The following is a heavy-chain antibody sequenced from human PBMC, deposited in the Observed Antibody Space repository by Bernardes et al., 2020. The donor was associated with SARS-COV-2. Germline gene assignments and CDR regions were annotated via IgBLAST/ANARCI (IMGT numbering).Heavy chain of an antibody. CDR3: ARGITIFGVVMVYYYGMDV. V-gene: IGHV4-34*01. CDR2: INHSGST. D-gene: IGHD3-3*01. Sequence: SETLSLTCAVYGGSFSGYYWSWIRQPPGKGLEWIGEINHSGSTNYNPSLKSRVTISVDTSKNQFSLKLSSVTAADTAVYYCARGITIFGVVMVYYYGMDVWGQGTTVTVSS. CDR1: GGSFSGYY. J-gene: IGHJ6*02.